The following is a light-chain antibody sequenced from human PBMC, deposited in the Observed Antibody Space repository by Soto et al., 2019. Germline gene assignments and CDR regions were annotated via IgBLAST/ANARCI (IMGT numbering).Light chain of an antibody. J-gene: IGKJ1*01. Sequence: EIVLTQSPGTLSLSPGERATLSCRASQSVSSSYLGWYQQKPGQAPRLVIYGASSRATGIPDRFSGSGSGTDFTLTSSRLEPEDFAVYWCQQYDSSPRTFGQGTKVDIK. V-gene: IGKV3-20*01. CDR3: QQYDSSPRT. CDR2: GAS. CDR1: QSVSSSY.